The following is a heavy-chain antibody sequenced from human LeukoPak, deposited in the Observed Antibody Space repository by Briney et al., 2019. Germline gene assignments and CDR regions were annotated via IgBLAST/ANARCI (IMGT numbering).Heavy chain of an antibody. V-gene: IGHV4-59*08. D-gene: IGHD4-17*01. Sequence: PSETLALTWTVSGGSISRYYWSWIRQPPGKGLQWIGYIYYSWRTNHNPSVKRRVTKQLNPSKNQLSLKLTSVTAADTAVYYCTRQKDHGYSDYWGQGTLVTVSS. CDR3: TRQKDHGYSDY. CDR1: GGSISRYY. CDR2: IYYSWRT. J-gene: IGHJ4*02.